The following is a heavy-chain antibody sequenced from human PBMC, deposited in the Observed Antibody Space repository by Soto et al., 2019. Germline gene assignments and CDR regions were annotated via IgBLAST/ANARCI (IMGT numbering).Heavy chain of an antibody. J-gene: IGHJ4*02. CDR2: ISAYNGNT. Sequence: GASVKVSCKASGYTFTSYGISWVRQAPGQGLEWMGWISAYNGNTNYAQKLQGRVTMTTETSTSTAYMELRSLRSDDTAVYYCARVPHYYDSSGYYYFRPFDYWGQGTLVTVSS. V-gene: IGHV1-18*01. CDR1: GYTFTSYG. CDR3: ARVPHYYDSSGYYYFRPFDY. D-gene: IGHD3-22*01.